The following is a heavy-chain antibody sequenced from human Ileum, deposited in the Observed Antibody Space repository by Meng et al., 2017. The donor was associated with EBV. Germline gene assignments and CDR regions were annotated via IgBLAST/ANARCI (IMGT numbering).Heavy chain of an antibody. CDR1: GDSFSSDKTA. J-gene: IGHJ5*02. Sequence: QLQLQESGPGLVQPSHSLSLSSVISGDSFSSDKTAWNWIRQSPSRGLEWLGRTYRRSRWYYDYALSVKSRINISPDTSKNQVSLQLNSVTDEDTGIYYCATSRIAKFDRWGQGTLVTVSS. V-gene: IGHV6-1*01. CDR3: ATSRIAKFDR. CDR2: TYRRSRWYY.